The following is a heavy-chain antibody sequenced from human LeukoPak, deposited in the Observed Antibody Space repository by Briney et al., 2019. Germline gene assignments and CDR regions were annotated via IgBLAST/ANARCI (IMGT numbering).Heavy chain of an antibody. Sequence: GSLRLSCAASGFTFSNYSMNWVRQAPGKGLESVSSISSSSSYIYYADSVKGRFTISRDNAKNSLYLQMNSLRAEDTAVYYCARDRGLVVVAATDYWGQGTLVTVSS. V-gene: IGHV3-21*01. J-gene: IGHJ4*02. CDR2: ISSSSSYI. CDR3: ARDRGLVVVAATDY. CDR1: GFTFSNYS. D-gene: IGHD2-15*01.